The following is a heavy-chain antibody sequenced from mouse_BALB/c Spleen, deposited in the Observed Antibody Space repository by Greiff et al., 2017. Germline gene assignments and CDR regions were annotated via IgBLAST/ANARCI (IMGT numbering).Heavy chain of an antibody. CDR1: GFTFSSFG. V-gene: IGHV5-17*02. D-gene: IGHD2-2*01. Sequence: EVQGVESGGGLVQPGGSRKLSCAASGFTFSSFGMHWVRQAPEKGLEWVAYISSGSSTIYYADTVKGRFTISRDNPKNTLFLQMTSLRSEDTAMYYCARSNGYYDAMDYWGQGTSVTVSS. CDR2: ISSGSSTI. CDR3: ARSNGYYDAMDY. J-gene: IGHJ4*01.